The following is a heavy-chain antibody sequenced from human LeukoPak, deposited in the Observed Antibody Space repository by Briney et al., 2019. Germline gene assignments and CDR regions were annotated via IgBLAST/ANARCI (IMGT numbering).Heavy chain of an antibody. Sequence: GGSLRLSCAASGFTFSNYDMHWVRQATGKGLEWVSDIGTAGDTYYPGSVKGRFTISRENAKNSLYLQMNSLRAGDTAVYYCARDRYSSSWFGSYFDYWGQGTLVTVSS. J-gene: IGHJ4*02. D-gene: IGHD6-13*01. CDR3: ARDRYSSSWFGSYFDY. V-gene: IGHV3-13*01. CDR1: GFTFSNYD. CDR2: IGTAGDT.